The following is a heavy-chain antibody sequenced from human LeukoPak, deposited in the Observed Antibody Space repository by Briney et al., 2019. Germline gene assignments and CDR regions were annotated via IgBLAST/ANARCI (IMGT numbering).Heavy chain of an antibody. D-gene: IGHD3-22*01. CDR3: ARASRIVVDGFRNNWFDP. J-gene: IGHJ5*02. CDR2: IYYTGGT. CDR1: GGSIGSYY. V-gene: IGHV4-59*12. Sequence: SETLSLTCTVSGGSIGSYYWTWIRQSPGKGLEWIGYIYYTGGTNYNPSLRSRVTISLDTSKNQFSLKLSSVTAADTAVYYCARASRIVVDGFRNNWFDPWGQGTLVTVSS.